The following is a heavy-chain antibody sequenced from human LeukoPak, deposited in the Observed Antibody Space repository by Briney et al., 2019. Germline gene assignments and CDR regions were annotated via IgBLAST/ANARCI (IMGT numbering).Heavy chain of an antibody. J-gene: IGHJ4*02. V-gene: IGHV4-4*02. D-gene: IGHD5-12*01. Sequence: SGTLSLTCAVSGGSISSSNWWSWVRQPPGKGLEWIGEIYHSGSINYSPSLKSRVTISVDKSKNQFSLKLSSVTAADTAVYYCARDLGGYSGYDYGGYSYGFYFDYWGQGTLVTVSS. CDR1: GGSISSSNW. CDR2: IYHSGSI. CDR3: ARDLGGYSGYDYGGYSYGFYFDY.